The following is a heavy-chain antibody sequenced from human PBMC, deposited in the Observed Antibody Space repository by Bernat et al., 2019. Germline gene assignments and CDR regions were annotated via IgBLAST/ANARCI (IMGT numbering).Heavy chain of an antibody. V-gene: IGHV3-23*01. J-gene: IGHJ6*03. CDR2: ISGSGGST. CDR1: GFTFSSNA. Sequence: EVQLLESGGGLVQPGGSLRLSCAASGFTFSSNAMTWVRQAPGKGREGGSGISGSGGSTYYAASVKGRFTISRYNSKNTVYLHMNSLRVEDTAVYYCAKDRSIPGYYYCMDVWGKGTTVTVSS. CDR3: AKDRSIPGYYYCMDV. D-gene: IGHD2-21*01.